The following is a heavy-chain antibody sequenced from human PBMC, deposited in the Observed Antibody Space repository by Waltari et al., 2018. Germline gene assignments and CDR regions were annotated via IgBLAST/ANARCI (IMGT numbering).Heavy chain of an antibody. CDR3: ATEPAPGAGINY. J-gene: IGHJ4*02. Sequence: EVQLVESGGGLVQPGGSLRLSCAGSGFTFGVHSMHLIRQAPGKGLEWVSYISASSAAIYYADSVKGRFTSSRDNAKNLLFLQMSNLGAEDMAVYYCATEPAPGAGINYWGQGILVTVSS. V-gene: IGHV3-48*01. CDR1: GFTFGVHS. D-gene: IGHD6-19*01. CDR2: ISASSAAI.